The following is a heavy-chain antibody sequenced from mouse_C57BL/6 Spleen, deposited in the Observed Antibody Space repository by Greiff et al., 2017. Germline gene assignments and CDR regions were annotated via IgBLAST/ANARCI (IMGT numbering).Heavy chain of an antibody. Sequence: EVQLQQSGPELVKPGASVQIPCKASGYTFTDYNMDWVKQSHGKSLEWIGDINPNNGGTIYNQKFKGKATLTVDKSSSTAYMALRSLTSEDTAVYYCARVTTVVARYYFDYWGQGTTLTVSS. CDR2: INPNNGGT. CDR3: ARVTTVVARYYFDY. CDR1: GYTFTDYN. D-gene: IGHD1-1*01. J-gene: IGHJ2*01. V-gene: IGHV1-18*01.